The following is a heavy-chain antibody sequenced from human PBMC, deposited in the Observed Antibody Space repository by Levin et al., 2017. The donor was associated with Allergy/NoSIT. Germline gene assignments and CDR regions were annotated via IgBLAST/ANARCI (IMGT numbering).Heavy chain of an antibody. CDR2: IYYSGST. V-gene: IGHV4-39*01. D-gene: IGHD6-13*01. CDR1: GGSISSSSYY. CDR3: ARLWYTNYFDY. J-gene: IGHJ4*02. Sequence: SETLSLTCTVSGGSISSSSYYWGWIRQPPGKGLEWIGSIYYSGSTYYNPSLKSRVTISVDTSKNQFSLKLSSVTAADTAVYYCARLWYTNYFDYWGQGTLVTVSS.